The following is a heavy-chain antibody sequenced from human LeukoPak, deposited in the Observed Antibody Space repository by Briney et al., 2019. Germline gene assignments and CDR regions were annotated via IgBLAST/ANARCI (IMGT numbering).Heavy chain of an antibody. CDR3: AKDRGY. J-gene: IGHJ4*02. Sequence: GGSLRLSCAASGFTVSSNYMSWVRQAPGKGLEWVSGISNSGGSTYYADSVQGRSTISRDNSKNTLYLQMNSLRAEDTAVYYCAKDRGYWGQGTLVTVSS. CDR2: ISNSGGST. CDR1: GFTVSSNY. V-gene: IGHV3-23*01.